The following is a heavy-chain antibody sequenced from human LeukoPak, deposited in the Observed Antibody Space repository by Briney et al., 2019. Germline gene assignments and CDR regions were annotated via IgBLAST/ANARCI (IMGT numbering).Heavy chain of an antibody. V-gene: IGHV4-34*01. J-gene: IGHJ4*02. CDR2: INHSGST. Sequence: SETLSLTCAVYGGSFSGYYWSWIRQPPGKGLEWIGEINHSGSTNYNPSLKSRVTISVDTSKNQFSLKLSSVTAADTAVSYCARGKSGTPFDYWGQGTLVTVSS. D-gene: IGHD5-12*01. CDR1: GGSFSGYY. CDR3: ARGKSGTPFDY.